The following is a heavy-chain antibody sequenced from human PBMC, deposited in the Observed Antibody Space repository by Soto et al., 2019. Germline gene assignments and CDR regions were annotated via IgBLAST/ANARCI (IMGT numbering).Heavy chain of an antibody. CDR2: IRAYNGNT. CDR3: ARDLARITMVRGVIMHY. D-gene: IGHD3-10*01. V-gene: IGHV1-18*01. Sequence: QVQLVQSGAEVKKPGASVKVSCKAPGYTFTSYGISWVRQAPGQGLEWMGWIRAYNGNTNYAQKLQGRATMTTDTSPSKAYMELRSLRSDDTAVYYCARDLARITMVRGVIMHYWGQGTLVTVSS. CDR1: GYTFTSYG. J-gene: IGHJ4*02.